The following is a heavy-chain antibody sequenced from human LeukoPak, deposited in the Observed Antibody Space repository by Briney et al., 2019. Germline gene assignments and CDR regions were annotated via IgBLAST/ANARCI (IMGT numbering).Heavy chain of an antibody. J-gene: IGHJ4*02. CDR3: ARDRYSSSPFDY. CDR2: INSDGSST. D-gene: IGHD6-13*01. Sequence: GGSLRLSCAASGFTFSSYWMHWVRQAPGKGLVWVSRINSDGSSTSYADSVKGRFTISRDNAKNALYLQMNSLRAEDTAVYYCARDRYSSSPFDYWGQGTLVTVSS. CDR1: GFTFSSYW. V-gene: IGHV3-74*01.